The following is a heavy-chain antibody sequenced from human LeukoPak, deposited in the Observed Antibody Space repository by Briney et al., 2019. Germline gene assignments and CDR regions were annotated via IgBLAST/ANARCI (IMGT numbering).Heavy chain of an antibody. CDR2: ISSNGGST. Sequence: GGSLRLSCAASGFTFSSYAMHWVRQAPGKGLEYVSAISSNGGSTYYANSVKGRFTISRDNSKNTLYLQMGSLRAEDMAVYYCARTGPLWSGYYYFNYWGQGTLVTVSS. J-gene: IGHJ4*02. V-gene: IGHV3-64*01. CDR3: ARTGPLWSGYYYFNY. CDR1: GFTFSSYA. D-gene: IGHD3-3*01.